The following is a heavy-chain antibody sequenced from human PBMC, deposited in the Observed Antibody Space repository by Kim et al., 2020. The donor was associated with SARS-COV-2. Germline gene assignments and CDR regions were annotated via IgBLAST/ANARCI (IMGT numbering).Heavy chain of an antibody. V-gene: IGHV3-23*03. D-gene: IGHD3-10*02. CDR3: ARAGLDGHFYVGYFDY. CDR1: AFTFKTYA. J-gene: IGHJ4*01. Sequence: GGSLRLSCVASAFTFKTYAMSWVRQAPGKGLEWVSSIYSDSSGTFYADSVKGRFTISRDNSKSTLYLQMNSLTADATALYYCARAGLDGHFYVGYFDYWG. CDR2: IYSDSSGT.